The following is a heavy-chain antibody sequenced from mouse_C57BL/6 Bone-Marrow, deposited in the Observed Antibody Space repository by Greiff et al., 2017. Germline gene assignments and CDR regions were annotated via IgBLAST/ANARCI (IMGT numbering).Heavy chain of an antibody. CDR2: INYDGSST. Sequence: EVQRVESEGGLVQPGSSMKLSCTASGFTFSDYYMAWVRQVPEKGLEWVANINYDGSSTYYLDSLKSRFIISRDNAKNSLYLQMSSLKSEDTATYYCARERPYYDVWGTGTTVTVSS. CDR3: ARERPYYDV. CDR1: GFTFSDYY. J-gene: IGHJ1*03. V-gene: IGHV5-16*01.